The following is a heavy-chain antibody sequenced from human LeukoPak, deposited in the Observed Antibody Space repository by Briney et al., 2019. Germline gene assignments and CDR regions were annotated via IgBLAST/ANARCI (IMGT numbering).Heavy chain of an antibody. Sequence: GGSLRLSCAASGFTFSHYSMHWVRQAPGKGLEYVSAINSNGDDTYYVNSVKGRFTISRDNSKNTLYLQMGSLRAEDTAVYYCAKDCSDSLVDYYDSSGYIGYWGQGTLVTVSS. J-gene: IGHJ4*02. D-gene: IGHD3-22*01. CDR3: AKDCSDSLVDYYDSSGYIGY. CDR1: GFTFSHYS. V-gene: IGHV3-64*01. CDR2: INSNGDDT.